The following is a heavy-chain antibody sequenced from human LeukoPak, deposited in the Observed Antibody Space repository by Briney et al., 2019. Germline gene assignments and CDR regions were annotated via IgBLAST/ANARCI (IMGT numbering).Heavy chain of an antibody. D-gene: IGHD3-10*01. V-gene: IGHV4-30-2*01. CDR1: GGSISSGGSS. CDR3: ARSIITMVRGVINWFDP. Sequence: ASQTLSLTCAVSGGSISSGGSSWSWIRQPPGKGLEWIGYIYHSGSTYYNPSLKSRVPISLDRSRNQFSLKLSSVTAADTAVYYCARSIITMVRGVINWFDPWGQGTLVTVSS. CDR2: IYHSGST. J-gene: IGHJ5*02.